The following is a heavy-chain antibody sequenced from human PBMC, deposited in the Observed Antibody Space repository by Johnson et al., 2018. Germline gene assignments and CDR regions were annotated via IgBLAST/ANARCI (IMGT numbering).Heavy chain of an antibody. V-gene: IGHV3-30*18. CDR1: GFTFSSYG. J-gene: IGHJ6*03. CDR3: AKDVQYYVILTGTQDSYYYSMDV. Sequence: QVQLVESGGGVVQPGRSLRLSCAASGFTFSSYGMHWVRQAPGKGLEWVAVMSDDGSNKYYADSVKGRFTISRDNSKNTLYLQMNSLRGEDTAVYYCAKDVQYYVILTGTQDSYYYSMDVWGKGTTVTVSS. CDR2: MSDDGSNK. D-gene: IGHD3-9*01.